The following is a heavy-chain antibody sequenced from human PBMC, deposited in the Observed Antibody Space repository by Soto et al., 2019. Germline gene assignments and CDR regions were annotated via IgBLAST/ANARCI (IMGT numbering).Heavy chain of an antibody. V-gene: IGHV3-21*01. CDR1: GYTFTRYS. CDR3: ARESEDLTSNFDY. Sequence: GGSLRLSCAASGYTFTRYSMNWVRQAPGKGLEWVSSISSTTNYIYYADSMKGRFTVSRDNAKNSVYLEMNSLSAEDTAVYYCARESEDLTSNFDYWGQGTLVTVSS. J-gene: IGHJ4*02. CDR2: ISSTTNYI.